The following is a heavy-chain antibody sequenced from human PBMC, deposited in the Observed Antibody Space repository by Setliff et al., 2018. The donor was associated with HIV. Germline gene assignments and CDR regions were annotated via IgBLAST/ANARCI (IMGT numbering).Heavy chain of an antibody. CDR2: ISYSGTT. Sequence: SETLSLTCTVSRGSIKYYFWSWIRQPPGKGLECIGHISYSGTTNYNPSLESRVSISVDTSKNQFSLKLTSVTAADTAVYYCARHRPWEVDVFDIWGQGTMVTVSS. CDR1: RGSIKYYF. D-gene: IGHD1-26*01. V-gene: IGHV4-59*08. CDR3: ARHRPWEVDVFDI. J-gene: IGHJ3*02.